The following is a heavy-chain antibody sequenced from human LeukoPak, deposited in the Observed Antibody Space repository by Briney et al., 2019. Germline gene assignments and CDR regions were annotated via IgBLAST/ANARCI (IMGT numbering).Heavy chain of an antibody. J-gene: IGHJ4*02. CDR1: GGTFSSYA. CDR3: ARDHTMIPYYFDY. CDR2: IIPIFGIA. D-gene: IGHD3-22*01. V-gene: IGHV1-69*04. Sequence: ASVKVSCKASGGTFSSYAISSVRQAPGQGLEWMGRIIPIFGIANYAQKFQGRVTITADKSTSTAYMELSSLRSEDTAVYYCARDHTMIPYYFDYWGQGTLVTVSS.